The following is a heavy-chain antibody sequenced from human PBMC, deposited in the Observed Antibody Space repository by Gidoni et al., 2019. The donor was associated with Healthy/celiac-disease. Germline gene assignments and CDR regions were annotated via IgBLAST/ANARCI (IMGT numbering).Heavy chain of an antibody. CDR2: MSGSGGST. J-gene: IGHJ4*02. Sequence: VQLLESGGGLVQPGGSLRLSCAASGFPFSSYAMSWVRQAQGKGLEWVSAMSGSGGSTYYADSVKGRFTISRDNSKNTLYLQMNSLRAEDTAVYYCAKDITMVRGVLTAAFDYWGQGTLVTVSS. CDR1: GFPFSSYA. CDR3: AKDITMVRGVLTAAFDY. D-gene: IGHD3-10*01. V-gene: IGHV3-23*01.